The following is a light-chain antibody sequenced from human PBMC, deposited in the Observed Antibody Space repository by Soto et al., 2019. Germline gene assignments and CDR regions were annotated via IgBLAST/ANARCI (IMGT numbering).Light chain of an antibody. J-gene: IGLJ2*01. Sequence: QSALTQPASVSGSPGQSITISCTGSSSDVGGYDYVSWYQQHPGKAPKLMIYEVSNRPSGVSNRFSGSKSGNTASLTISGLPAEDEADYYCCSYTGSPTLLFGGGTKLTVL. V-gene: IGLV2-14*01. CDR2: EVS. CDR3: CSYTGSPTLL. CDR1: SSDVGGYDY.